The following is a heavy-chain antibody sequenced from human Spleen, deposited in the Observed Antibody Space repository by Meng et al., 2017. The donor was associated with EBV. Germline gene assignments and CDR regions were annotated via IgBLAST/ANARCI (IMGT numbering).Heavy chain of an antibody. CDR3: ARGDRASMTTVTSLVY. Sequence: NPDGAVCLTCSVFCSPSRSCDRSTWVRQAPGNGLEWIGEISQSGPTNYTPPPKSRVTMSVDKSKNQFSLKMNSMTAADAAVYYCARGDRASMTTVTSLVYWGQGTLVTVSS. V-gene: IGHV4-4*02. CDR2: ISQSGPT. CDR1: CSPSRSCDR. D-gene: IGHD4-17*01. J-gene: IGHJ4*02.